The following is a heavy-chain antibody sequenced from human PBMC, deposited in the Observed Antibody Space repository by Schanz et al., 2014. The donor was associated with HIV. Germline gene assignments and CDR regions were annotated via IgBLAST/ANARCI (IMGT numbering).Heavy chain of an antibody. CDR1: GFTFSIFG. CDR3: ARAGVTDLFDH. D-gene: IGHD2-21*02. CDR2: IGYDGSNK. J-gene: IGHJ5*02. Sequence: QVQLVESGGGVVQPGRSLRLSCAASGFTFSIFGMHWVRQAPGKGLEWVAIIGYDGSNKYYADSVKGRFTVSRDNSKNTNTLYLQMNSLRAEDTAVYYCARAGVTDLFDHWGQGTLVTVSS. V-gene: IGHV3-33*01.